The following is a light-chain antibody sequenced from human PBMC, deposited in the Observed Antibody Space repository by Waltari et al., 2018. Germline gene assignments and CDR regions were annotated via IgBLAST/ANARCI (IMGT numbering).Light chain of an antibody. CDR1: QSISSW. J-gene: IGKJ1*01. CDR3: QQYNSYWT. Sequence: EIQMSQSPSTLSASVGDRVTITCRASQSISSWLAWYQQKPGKAPKLLIYKATSLESGAPSRFSGSGSGTEFTLTSRSLQPDDFASYYCQQYNSYWTFGQGTKVEIK. V-gene: IGKV1-5*03. CDR2: KAT.